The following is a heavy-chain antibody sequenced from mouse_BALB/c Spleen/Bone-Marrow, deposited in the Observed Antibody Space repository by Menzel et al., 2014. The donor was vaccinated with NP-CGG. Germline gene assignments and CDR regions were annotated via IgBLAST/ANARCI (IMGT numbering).Heavy chain of an antibody. CDR3: ARRRDYYAMDY. V-gene: IGHV5-6*01. Sequence: EVQRVESGGDLVKPGGSLKLSCAASGFTFSSNGMSWVRQTPDKRLEWVATISSGGSYTYYPDSVKGRFTISRDNAKNTLYLQMSSLKSEDTAMYYCARRRDYYAMDYWGQGTSVTVSS. J-gene: IGHJ4*01. CDR1: GFTFSSNG. CDR2: ISSGGSYT.